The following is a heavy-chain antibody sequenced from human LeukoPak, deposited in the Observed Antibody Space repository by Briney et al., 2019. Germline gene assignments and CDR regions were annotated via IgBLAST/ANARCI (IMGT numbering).Heavy chain of an antibody. CDR1: GGSISSGGYY. J-gene: IGHJ2*01. Sequence: SETLSLTCAVSGGSISSGGYYWSWIRQPPGKGLEWIGYIFYSGSTNYNPSLRSRVTMLIDTSNNQFSLKLTSVTAADTAVYYCARDPGFDILTGYSTDRSFDLWGRGTLVTVSS. CDR2: IFYSGST. D-gene: IGHD3-9*01. CDR3: ARDPGFDILTGYSTDRSFDL. V-gene: IGHV4-61*08.